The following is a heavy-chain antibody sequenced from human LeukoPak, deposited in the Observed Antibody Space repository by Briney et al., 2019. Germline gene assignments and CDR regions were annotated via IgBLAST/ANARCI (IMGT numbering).Heavy chain of an antibody. Sequence: SETLSLTCTVSGGSISSGDYYWSWIRQPPGKGLEWIGYIYYSGSTYYNPSLKSRVTISVDTSKNQFSLKLSSVTAADTAVYYCARGSYTSPGSWSGYYTSNWFDPWGQGTLVTVSS. D-gene: IGHD3-3*01. CDR3: ARGSYTSPGSWSGYYTSNWFDP. CDR2: IYYSGST. CDR1: GGSISSGDYY. J-gene: IGHJ5*02. V-gene: IGHV4-30-4*02.